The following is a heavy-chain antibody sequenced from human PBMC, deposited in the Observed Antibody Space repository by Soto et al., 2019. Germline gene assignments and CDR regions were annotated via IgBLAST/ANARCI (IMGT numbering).Heavy chain of an antibody. J-gene: IGHJ6*02. CDR1: GFTFSSYA. D-gene: IGHD3-3*01. CDR3: AKDQFWSGYRKYYYYGMDV. Sequence: GGSLRLSCAASGFTFSSYAMSWVRQAPGKGLEWVSAISGSGGSTYYADSVKGRFTISRDNSKNMLYLQMNSLRAEDTAVYYCAKDQFWSGYRKYYYYGMDVWGQGTTVTVSS. CDR2: ISGSGGST. V-gene: IGHV3-23*01.